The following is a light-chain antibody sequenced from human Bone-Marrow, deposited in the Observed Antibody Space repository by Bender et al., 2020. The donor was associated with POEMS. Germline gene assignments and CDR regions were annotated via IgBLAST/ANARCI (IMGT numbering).Light chain of an antibody. V-gene: IGLV1-36*01. CDR3: SAWDDSLSGWV. CDR1: SSNIVNHG. CDR2: YDD. Sequence: QSVVTQPPSLSEAPRQRVTISCSGSSSNIVNHGGNWYQQLPGEAPKLLIYYDDLLSSGVSDRFSASKSGTSASLAISELQSEDEALYYCSAWDDSLSGWVFGGGTKLTVL. J-gene: IGLJ3*02.